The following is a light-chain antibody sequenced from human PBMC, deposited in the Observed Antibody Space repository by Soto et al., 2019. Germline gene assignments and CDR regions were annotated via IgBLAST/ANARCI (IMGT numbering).Light chain of an antibody. CDR2: GAS. V-gene: IGKV3-15*01. CDR3: PQYRT. J-gene: IGKJ1*01. CDR1: QSVSSN. Sequence: EIVMTQSPATLYVSTGERATLSCRASQSVSSNLAWYQQKPGQAPRLLIYGASTRATGIPARFSGSGSGTEFTLAISSLQSEDFAVYYCPQYRTFGQGTKVDI.